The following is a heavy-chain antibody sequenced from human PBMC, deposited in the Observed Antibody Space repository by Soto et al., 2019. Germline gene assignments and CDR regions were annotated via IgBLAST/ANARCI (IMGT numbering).Heavy chain of an antibody. J-gene: IGHJ4*02. V-gene: IGHV6-1*01. Sequence: PSQTLSLTCVISGDSISSNSAAWNWIRQSPSRGLEWLGRTYYRSKWYKDYPVSVRSRVTINPDTSKNQFSLQLNSVTPDDTAVYFFARDLGLALDYWGQGALVTVSS. CDR2: TYYRSKWYK. CDR3: ARDLGLALDY. CDR1: GDSISSNSAA.